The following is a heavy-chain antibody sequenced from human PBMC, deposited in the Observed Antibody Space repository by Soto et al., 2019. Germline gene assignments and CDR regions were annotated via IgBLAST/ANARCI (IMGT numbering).Heavy chain of an antibody. J-gene: IGHJ4*02. V-gene: IGHV1-3*05. CDR1: GYTFTSYA. CDR3: AMSIVVVTALDY. Sequence: QVQLVQSGAEEKKPGASVKVSCKASGYTFTSYAMHWVRQAPGQRLEWMGWINAGNGNTKYSQKFQGRVTITRDTYARTEYRELSSLRSEDKSVYYCAMSIVVVTALDYWGQGNLVTVSS. D-gene: IGHD2-21*02. CDR2: INAGNGNT.